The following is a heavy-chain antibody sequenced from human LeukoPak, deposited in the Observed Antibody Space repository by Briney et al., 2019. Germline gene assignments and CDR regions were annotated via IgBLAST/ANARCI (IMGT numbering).Heavy chain of an antibody. CDR2: INPTGGDT. CDR1: GYTFTDYY. D-gene: IGHD3-10*01. Sequence: ASVKVSCKTSGYTFTDYYIHWVRQAPGQGLEWMAWINPTGGDTNCAQKFQGRVTLTRDTSLNTFYMELNGLTSDDAAVYFCARDGKHYGQFDFWGQGTLATVSS. CDR3: ARDGKHYGQFDF. V-gene: IGHV1-2*02. J-gene: IGHJ4*02.